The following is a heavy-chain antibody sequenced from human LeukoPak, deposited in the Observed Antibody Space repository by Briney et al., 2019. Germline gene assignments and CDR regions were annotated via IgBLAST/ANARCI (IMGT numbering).Heavy chain of an antibody. D-gene: IGHD6-19*01. CDR1: SDFFSSVADY. V-gene: IGHV4-39*07. J-gene: IGHJ4*02. CDR3: ARERGEEYSSGWYKTNFFDT. Sequence: SETLSLTCTVSSDFFSSVADYWAWIRQPPGKGLEWIASGDYSGGTYYNPSLESRVAISADMSKNQISLKLSSVTAADTALYYCARERGEEYSSGWYKTNFFDTWGQGTRVTVSS. CDR2: GDYSGGT.